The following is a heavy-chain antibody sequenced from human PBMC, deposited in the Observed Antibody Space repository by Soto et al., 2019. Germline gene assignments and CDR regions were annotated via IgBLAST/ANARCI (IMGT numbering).Heavy chain of an antibody. CDR2: INHSGST. CDR1: GGSFSGYY. Sequence: SETLSLTCAVYGGSFSGYYWSWIRQPPGKGLEWIGEINHSGSTNYNPSLKSRVTISVDTSKNQFSLKLSSVTAADTAVYYCARDRRGTGTTWGQGTLVTVSS. V-gene: IGHV4-34*01. J-gene: IGHJ5*02. D-gene: IGHD1-1*01. CDR3: ARDRRGTGTT.